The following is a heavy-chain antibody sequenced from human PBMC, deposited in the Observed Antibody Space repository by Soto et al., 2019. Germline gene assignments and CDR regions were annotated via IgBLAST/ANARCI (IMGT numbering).Heavy chain of an antibody. D-gene: IGHD3-22*01. Sequence: ASVKVSCKASGYTFTSYDINWVRQATGQGLEWMGWMNPNSGNTGYAQKFQGRVTMTRNTSISTAYMELSSLRSEDTAVYYCARVDYYDSSGYYYVFDDWGQGTLVTVSS. V-gene: IGHV1-8*01. J-gene: IGHJ4*02. CDR3: ARVDYYDSSGYYYVFDD. CDR1: GYTFTSYD. CDR2: MNPNSGNT.